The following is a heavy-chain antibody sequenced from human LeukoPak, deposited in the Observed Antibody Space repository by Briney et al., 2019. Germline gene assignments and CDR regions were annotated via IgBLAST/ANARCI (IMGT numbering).Heavy chain of an antibody. V-gene: IGHV4-59*08. CDR2: IYYTGST. CDR1: GGSISSYY. J-gene: IGHJ4*02. D-gene: IGHD3-10*01. Sequence: KTSETLSLTCTVSGGSISSYYRSWLRQPPGKGLEWIGHIYYTGSTNYNPSLRSRLTISVDTSTSQLSLKLSSVTAADTAVYYCARHKPTGSYPLELWGQGTLVTVSS. CDR3: ARHKPTGSYPLEL.